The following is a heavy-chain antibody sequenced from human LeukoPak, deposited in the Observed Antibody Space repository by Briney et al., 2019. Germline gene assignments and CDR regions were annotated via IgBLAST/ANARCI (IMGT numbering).Heavy chain of an antibody. Sequence: SETLSLTCTVSGGSISSYYWSWIRQPAGKGLEWIGRIYTSGSTNYNPSLKSRVTMSVDTSKNQFSLKLSSVTAADTAVYYCARDSRLLWFGELYYYYGMDVWGQGTTVTVSS. CDR3: ARDSRLLWFGELYYYYGMDV. D-gene: IGHD3-10*01. CDR1: GGSISSYY. CDR2: IYTSGST. V-gene: IGHV4-4*07. J-gene: IGHJ6*02.